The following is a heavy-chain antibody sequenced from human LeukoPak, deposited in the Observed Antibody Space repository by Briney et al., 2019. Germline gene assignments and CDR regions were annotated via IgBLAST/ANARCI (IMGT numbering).Heavy chain of an antibody. CDR1: GFTFNNYA. V-gene: IGHV3-23*01. Sequence: GGSLRLSCAASGFTFNNYAVSWVRQAPGKGLQWVSSLSDSGIGTYYADSVKGRFTISRDNSKNTLYLQMNSLRAEDTAVYYCAKVIRYEAAGPFDYWGQGTLVTVSS. CDR2: LSDSGIGT. D-gene: IGHD6-13*01. J-gene: IGHJ4*02. CDR3: AKVIRYEAAGPFDY.